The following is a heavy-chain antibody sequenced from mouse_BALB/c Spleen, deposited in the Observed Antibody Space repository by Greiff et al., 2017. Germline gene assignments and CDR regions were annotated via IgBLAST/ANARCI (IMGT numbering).Heavy chain of an antibody. J-gene: IGHJ2*01. CDR1: GFTFSSYA. Sequence: EVQGVESGGGLVKPGGSLKLSCAASGFTFSSYAMSWVRQTPEKRLEWVASISSGGSTYYPDSVKGRFTISRDNARNILYLQMSSLRSEDTAMYYCARGPITTVVATDYWGQGTTLTVSS. CDR3: ARGPITTVVATDY. CDR2: ISSGGST. V-gene: IGHV5-6-5*01. D-gene: IGHD1-1*01.